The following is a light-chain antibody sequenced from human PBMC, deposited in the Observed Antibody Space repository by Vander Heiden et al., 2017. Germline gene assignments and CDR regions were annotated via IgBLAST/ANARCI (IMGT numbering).Light chain of an antibody. Sequence: DIKLTPHPYSLSASVGDRATLTRRASQSISSYLKWYQQKPGKAPKLLIYAASSLQSGVPSRFSDSVSGTDVTLTISSRQPEDCAAYYCQQIDSTPPWTCGQGTKVEIK. J-gene: IGKJ1*01. CDR1: QSISSY. V-gene: IGKV1-39*01. CDR2: AAS. CDR3: QQIDSTPPWT.